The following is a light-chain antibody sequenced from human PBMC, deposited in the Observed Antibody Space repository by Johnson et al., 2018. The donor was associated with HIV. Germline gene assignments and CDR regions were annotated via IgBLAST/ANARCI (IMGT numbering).Light chain of an antibody. CDR2: ENN. CDR1: NSNIGNNY. V-gene: IGLV1-51*02. Sequence: QSVLTQPPSVSAAPGQKVTISCSGSNSNIGNNYVSWYQHLPGTAPKLLIYENNERPSGIPDRFSGSKSGTSATLGITGLQTGDGADYYCGTWDTSLSAGGVFGTGTKVTVL. CDR3: GTWDTSLSAGGV. J-gene: IGLJ1*01.